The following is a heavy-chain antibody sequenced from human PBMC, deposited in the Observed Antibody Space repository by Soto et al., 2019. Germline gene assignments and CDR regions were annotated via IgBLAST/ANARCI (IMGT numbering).Heavy chain of an antibody. CDR3: AKALEWELLGFVY. J-gene: IGHJ4*02. V-gene: IGHV3-23*01. D-gene: IGHD1-26*01. CDR1: GFTFSSYA. CDR2: ISGSGGST. Sequence: GGSLRLSCAASGFTFSSYAMSWVRQAPGKGLEWVSAISGSGGSTYYADSVKGRFTISRDNSKNTLYLQMNSLRAEETAVYYCAKALEWELLGFVYWGQGTLVTVSS.